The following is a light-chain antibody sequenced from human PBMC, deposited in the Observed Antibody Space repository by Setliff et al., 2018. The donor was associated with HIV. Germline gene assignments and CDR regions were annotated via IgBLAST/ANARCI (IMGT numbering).Light chain of an antibody. CDR3: ASYTTTNTWV. V-gene: IGLV2-14*01. J-gene: IGLJ3*02. CDR2: EVS. CDR1: SGDVGTYNY. Sequence: QSVLTQPASVSGSPGQSSTFSCTGTSGDVGTYNYVTWYQHHPGKAPKLLIYEVSSRPSGVSNRFSGSKSGNTASLTISGLQAGDEADYYCASYTTTNTWVFGGGTKVTVL.